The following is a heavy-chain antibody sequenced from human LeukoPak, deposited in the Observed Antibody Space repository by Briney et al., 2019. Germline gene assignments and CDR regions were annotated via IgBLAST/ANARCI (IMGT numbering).Heavy chain of an antibody. CDR3: ARGNYYYYMDV. CDR2: IKQDGSET. Sequence: GGSLRLSCAASGFTFSSYGIHWVRQAPGRGLEWVANIKQDGSETYYVDSVKGRFTISRDNAKNSLYLQMNSLRAEDTAVYYCARGNYYYYMDVWGKGTTVTISS. CDR1: GFTFSSYG. V-gene: IGHV3-7*01. J-gene: IGHJ6*03.